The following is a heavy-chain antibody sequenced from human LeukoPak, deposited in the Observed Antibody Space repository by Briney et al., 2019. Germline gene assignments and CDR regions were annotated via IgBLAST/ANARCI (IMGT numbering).Heavy chain of an antibody. D-gene: IGHD6-13*01. CDR2: ISNART. CDR1: GFTFSSYA. CDR3: ARGAPGSSWSYYYYYYGMDV. J-gene: IGHJ6*02. V-gene: IGHV3-23*01. Sequence: GGSLRLSCAASGFTFSSYAMTWVRQAPGKGLEWVSFISNARTTYADSVKGRFTVSRDNSKNMLYLHMDSLRVEDTAVYYCARGAPGSSWSYYYYYYGMDVWGQGTTVTVSS.